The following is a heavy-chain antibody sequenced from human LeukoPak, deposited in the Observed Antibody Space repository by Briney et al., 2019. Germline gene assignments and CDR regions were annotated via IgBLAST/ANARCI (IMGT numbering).Heavy chain of an antibody. CDR3: ARALDYGGPDAFDI. V-gene: IGHV4-59*01. Sequence: SETLSLTCTVSGGSISSYYWSWIRQPPGKGLEWIGYIYYSRSTNYNPSLKSRVTISVDKSKNQFSLKLSSVTAADTAVYYCARALDYGGPDAFDIWGQGTMVTVSS. CDR1: GGSISSYY. J-gene: IGHJ3*02. D-gene: IGHD4-17*01. CDR2: IYYSRST.